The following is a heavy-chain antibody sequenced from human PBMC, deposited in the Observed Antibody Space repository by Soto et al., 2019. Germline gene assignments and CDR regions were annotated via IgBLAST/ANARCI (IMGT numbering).Heavy chain of an antibody. CDR1: GGTFSSYA. Sequence: GASVKVSCKASGGTFSSYAISWVRQAPGQGLEWMGGIIPIFGTANYAQKFQGRVTITADESTSTAYMELSSLRSEDTAVYYCARASIRGLELQDYYYYGMDVWGQGTTVTVSS. CDR2: IIPIFGTA. D-gene: IGHD1-7*01. J-gene: IGHJ6*02. CDR3: ARASIRGLELQDYYYYGMDV. V-gene: IGHV1-69*13.